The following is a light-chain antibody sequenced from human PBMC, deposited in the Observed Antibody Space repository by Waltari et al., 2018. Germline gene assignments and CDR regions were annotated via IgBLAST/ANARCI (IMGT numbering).Light chain of an antibody. J-gene: IGKJ3*01. V-gene: IGKV4-1*01. CDR1: QTVLYTSNNKNY. CDR3: QQYHTTPFT. Sequence: DIVMTQSPDSLTVSLGERATINCKSSQTVLYTSNNKNYLAWYQQKPGQPPKLLIYWASTRGSGVPYRVTGSGSGTDFTLSISSLQAKDVAVYFCQQYHTTPFTFGPGTKLDIK. CDR2: WAS.